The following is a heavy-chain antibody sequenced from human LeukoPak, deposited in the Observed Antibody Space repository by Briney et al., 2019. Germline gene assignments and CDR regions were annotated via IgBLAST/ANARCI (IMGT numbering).Heavy chain of an antibody. D-gene: IGHD2-21*01. Sequence: GGSLRLSCAASGFTFSDYYMSWIRQAPGKGLEWVSAISGSGGSTYYADSVKGRFTISRDNSKNTLYLQMNSLRAEDTAVYYCAKPEIGAFDIWGQGTMVTVSS. V-gene: IGHV3-23*01. CDR2: ISGSGGST. CDR1: GFTFSDYY. J-gene: IGHJ3*02. CDR3: AKPEIGAFDI.